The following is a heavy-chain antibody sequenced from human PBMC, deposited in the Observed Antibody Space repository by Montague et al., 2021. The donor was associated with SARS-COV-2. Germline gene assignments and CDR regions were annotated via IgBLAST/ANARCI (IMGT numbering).Heavy chain of an antibody. CDR3: RVGNYYDSISDY. J-gene: IGHJ4*02. V-gene: IGHV3-23*01. CDR1: GFTFSSYA. D-gene: IGHD3-22*01. Sequence: SLRLSCAASGFTFSSYAMSWVRQAPGKGPEWVLAISGSGGSTYYADSVKGRFTISRDNSKNTLYLQMNSLRAEDTAVYYCRVGNYYDSISDYWGQGTLVTVSS. CDR2: ISGSGGST.